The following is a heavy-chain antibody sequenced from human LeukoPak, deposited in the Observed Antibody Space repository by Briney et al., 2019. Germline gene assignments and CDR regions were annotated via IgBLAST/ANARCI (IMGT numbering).Heavy chain of an antibody. CDR3: AKSRSGWFLWDY. Sequence: GGSLRLSCAASGFTFSSFAMSWVRQAPGKGLEWVSAISGSGGSTYYADSVKGRFTISRDNSKNTLYLQMNSLRAEDTAIYYCAKSRSGWFLWDYWGQGTLVTVPS. V-gene: IGHV3-23*01. CDR1: GFTFSSFA. CDR2: ISGSGGST. J-gene: IGHJ4*02. D-gene: IGHD6-19*01.